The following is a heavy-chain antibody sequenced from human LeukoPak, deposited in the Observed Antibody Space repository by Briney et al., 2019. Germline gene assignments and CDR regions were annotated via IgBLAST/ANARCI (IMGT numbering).Heavy chain of an antibody. V-gene: IGHV4-39*01. D-gene: IGHD3-22*01. CDR3: ARPVLYDSSGYYRDY. CDR2: IYYSGST. J-gene: IGHJ4*02. Sequence: LRLSCAASGFTVSSNYMSWVRQPPGKGLEWIGSIYYSGSTYYNPSLKSRVTISVDTSKNQFSLKLSSVTAADTAVYYCARPVLYDSSGYYRDYWGQGTLVTVSS. CDR1: GFTVSSNY.